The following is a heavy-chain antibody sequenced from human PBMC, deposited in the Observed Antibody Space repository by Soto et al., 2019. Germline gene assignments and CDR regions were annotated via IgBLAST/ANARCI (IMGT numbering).Heavy chain of an antibody. V-gene: IGHV3-23*01. CDR3: AKDRSGYSGYEQFDY. D-gene: IGHD5-12*01. CDR1: GFTFSSYA. J-gene: IGHJ4*02. Sequence: GGSLRLSCAASGFTFSSYAMSWVRQAPGKGLEWVSAISGSGGSTYYADSVKGRFTISRDNSKNTLYLQMNSLRAEDTAVYYCAKDRSGYSGYEQFDYWGQGTLVTVSS. CDR2: ISGSGGST.